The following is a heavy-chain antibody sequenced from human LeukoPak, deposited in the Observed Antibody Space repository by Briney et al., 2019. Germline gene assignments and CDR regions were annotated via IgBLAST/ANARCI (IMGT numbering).Heavy chain of an antibody. V-gene: IGHV4-59*08. Sequence: SETLSLTCTVPGGSIRSYYWSWIRQPPGKGLEWIGYIYYSGTTNYNPSLKSRVTISVDTSKNQFSLKLSSMTAADTAVYYCARHPSAVAGKTFDYWGQGTLVTVSS. J-gene: IGHJ4*02. CDR3: ARHPSAVAGKTFDY. D-gene: IGHD6-19*01. CDR1: GGSIRSYY. CDR2: IYYSGTT.